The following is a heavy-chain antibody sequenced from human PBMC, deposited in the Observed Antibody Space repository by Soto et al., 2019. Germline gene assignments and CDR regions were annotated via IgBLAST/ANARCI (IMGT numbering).Heavy chain of an antibody. D-gene: IGHD4-17*01. V-gene: IGHV4-59*01. CDR1: GGSISSYY. J-gene: IGHJ5*02. CDR2: MYHSGST. Sequence: SETLSLTCTVSGGSISSYYWSWIRQPPGKGLEWIGYMYHSGSTNYNPSLKSRVTISVDTSKNQFSLNLSSVTAADTAVYYCARWAPFHYGDNWFDPWGQGTLVTVSS. CDR3: ARWAPFHYGDNWFDP.